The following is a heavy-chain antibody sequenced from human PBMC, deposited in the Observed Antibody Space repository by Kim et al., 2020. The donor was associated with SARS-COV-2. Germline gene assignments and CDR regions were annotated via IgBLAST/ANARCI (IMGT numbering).Heavy chain of an antibody. V-gene: IGHV3-23*01. CDR1: GFTFSSYA. D-gene: IGHD2-21*02. CDR3: AAGRNDCGGDCYPSYYYGMDV. CDR2: ISGSGGST. J-gene: IGHJ6*02. Sequence: GGSLRLSCAASGFTFSSYAMSWVRQAPGKGLEWVSAISGSGGSTYYADSVKGRFTISRDNSKNTLYLQMNSLRAEDTAVYYCAAGRNDCGGDCYPSYYYGMDVWGQGTTVTVSS.